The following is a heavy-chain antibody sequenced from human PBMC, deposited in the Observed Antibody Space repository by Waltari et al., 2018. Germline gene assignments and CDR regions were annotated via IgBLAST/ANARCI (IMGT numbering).Heavy chain of an antibody. CDR1: GYTFTNSR. V-gene: IGHV1-3*01. J-gene: IGHJ4*02. D-gene: IGHD2-15*01. CDR2: IIACTGNA. CDR3: ARPQSAAGRICFDS. Sequence: QLQLGQPWASITKPGAAPKAPFTASGYTFTNSRIHWGRQAPVQWLVWMGGIIACTGNANYSQTFQGRVTITRDTSPNPAYMELSSLSSEDTAVYYCARPQSAAGRICFDSWGQGTPVTVSS.